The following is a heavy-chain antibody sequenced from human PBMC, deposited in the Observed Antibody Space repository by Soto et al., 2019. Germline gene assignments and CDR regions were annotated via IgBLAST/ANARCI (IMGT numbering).Heavy chain of an antibody. J-gene: IGHJ4*02. CDR3: AKSPYDSSGYYYYFHY. Sequence: GGSLRLSCAASGFTFSSYGMHWVRQAPGKGLEWVADVSSDGSDKHYADSVKGRFTISRDNSKNTLYLEMNSLSAEDAAVYYCAKSPYDSSGYYYYFHYWGQGT. D-gene: IGHD3-22*01. CDR1: GFTFSSYG. CDR2: VSSDGSDK. V-gene: IGHV3-30*18.